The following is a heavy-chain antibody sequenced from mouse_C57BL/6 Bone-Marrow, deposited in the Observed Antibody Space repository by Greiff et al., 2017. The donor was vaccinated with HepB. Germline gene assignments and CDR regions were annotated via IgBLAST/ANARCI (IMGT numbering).Heavy chain of an antibody. V-gene: IGHV1-61*01. CDR1: GYTFPSYW. D-gene: IGHD1-1*01. CDR3: ARSDGSSHFDY. CDR2: IYPSDSET. J-gene: IGHJ2*01. Sequence: QLQQPGAELVRPGSSVKLSCKASGYTFPSYWMDWVKQRPGQGLEWIGNIYPSDSETHYNQKFKDKATLTVDKSSSTAYMQLSSLTSEDSAVYYCARSDGSSHFDYWGQGTTLTVSS.